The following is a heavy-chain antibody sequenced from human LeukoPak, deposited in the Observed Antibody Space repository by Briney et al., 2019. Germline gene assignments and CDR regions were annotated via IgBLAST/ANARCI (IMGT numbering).Heavy chain of an antibody. CDR1: GFTFSSYG. J-gene: IGHJ6*02. Sequence: GRSLRLSCAASGFTFSSYGMHWVRQAPGKGLEWVAVISYDGSNKYYADSGKGRFTISRDNSKNTLYLQMNSLRAEDTAVYYCAKNLLPGTYYGMDVWGQGTTVTVSS. D-gene: IGHD1-14*01. CDR2: ISYDGSNK. CDR3: AKNLLPGTYYGMDV. V-gene: IGHV3-30*18.